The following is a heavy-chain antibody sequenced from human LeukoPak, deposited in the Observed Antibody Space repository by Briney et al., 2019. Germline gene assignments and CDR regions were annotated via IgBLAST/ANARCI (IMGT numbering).Heavy chain of an antibody. CDR3: TRDINWNYGY. V-gene: IGHV1-2*02. D-gene: IGHD1-7*01. CDR1: GYTFTDSY. J-gene: IGHJ4*02. CDR2: INPNSGDT. Sequence: ASVKVSCKASGYTFTDSYMDWVRQAPGQGLEWMGWINPNSGDTNYAQKFQGRVTMTRDTSISTAYTELSRLTSDDTAVYYCTRDINWNYGYWGQGTLVTVSS.